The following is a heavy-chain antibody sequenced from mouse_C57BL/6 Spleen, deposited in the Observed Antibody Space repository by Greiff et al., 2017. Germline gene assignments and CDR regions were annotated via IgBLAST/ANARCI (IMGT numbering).Heavy chain of an antibody. Sequence: VQLQQSGAELARPGASVKMSCKASGYTFTSYTMHWVKQRPGQGLEWIGYINPSSGYTKYNQKFKDKATLTADKSSSTAYMQLSSLTSEDSAVYYCAEGGCITTALMDYWGQGTSVTVSS. CDR1: GYTFTSYT. CDR2: INPSSGYT. D-gene: IGHD1-2*01. J-gene: IGHJ4*01. V-gene: IGHV1-4*01. CDR3: AEGGCITTALMDY.